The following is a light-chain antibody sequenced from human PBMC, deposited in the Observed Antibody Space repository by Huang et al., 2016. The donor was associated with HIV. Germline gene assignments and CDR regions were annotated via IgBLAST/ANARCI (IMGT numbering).Light chain of an antibody. J-gene: IGKJ1*01. CDR1: TTVSNNF. CDR3: HQYGTSVGT. CDR2: AAS. V-gene: IGKV3-20*01. Sequence: EIVLTQSPGTLSLSPGERATLSCGASTTVSNNFLAWYQHKPGQAPRLLIYAASSRATGIPDRFSGSGSRRDFNLTISRLEPEDFAVYYCHQYGTSVGTFGPGTKVDVK.